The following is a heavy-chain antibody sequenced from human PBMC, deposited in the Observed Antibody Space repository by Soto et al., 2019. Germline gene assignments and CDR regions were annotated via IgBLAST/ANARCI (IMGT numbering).Heavy chain of an antibody. V-gene: IGHV3-23*01. J-gene: IGHJ4*02. Sequence: EVQLLESGGGLVQPGGSLRLSCAASGFSFVNYAMNWVRQAPGKGLEWVSGLSGSGTSTYYADSVKGRFTISRDNSRDTLFLQMNSLTGDYTAVYYCAKATTNGGWLNPFDSWGQGALVTVSS. CDR3: AKATTNGGWLNPFDS. D-gene: IGHD6-19*01. CDR2: LSGSGTST. CDR1: GFSFVNYA.